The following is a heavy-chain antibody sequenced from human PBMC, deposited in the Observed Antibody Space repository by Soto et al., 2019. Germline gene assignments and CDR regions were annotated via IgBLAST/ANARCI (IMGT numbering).Heavy chain of an antibody. D-gene: IGHD2-15*01. Sequence: SETLSLTCSVSGYSVSSSDYYWAWIRQPPGKGLEWMGSMLYSGLTYYNPSLKSRVTLSVDTSKNQFSVRLNSVTASETAVYYCSPLSVSLSGPYGIHVWGQGTTVTFS. CDR2: MLYSGLT. CDR1: GYSVSSSDYY. V-gene: IGHV4-39*01. CDR3: SPLSVSLSGPYGIHV. J-gene: IGHJ6*02.